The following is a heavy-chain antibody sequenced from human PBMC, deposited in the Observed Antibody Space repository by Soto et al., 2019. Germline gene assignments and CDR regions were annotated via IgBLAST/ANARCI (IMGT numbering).Heavy chain of an antibody. Sequence: PGGSLRLSCAASGFTFSRYYMNWVRQAPGKGLEWVSSISTTSTYTHYADSLKGRFTISRDNAKKSLYLQMDSLRAEDTAVYYCARDDGLSSTNVKAFDIWGQGTKVTVSS. J-gene: IGHJ3*02. D-gene: IGHD2-2*01. V-gene: IGHV3-21*01. CDR3: ARDDGLSSTNVKAFDI. CDR1: GFTFSRYY. CDR2: ISTTSTYT.